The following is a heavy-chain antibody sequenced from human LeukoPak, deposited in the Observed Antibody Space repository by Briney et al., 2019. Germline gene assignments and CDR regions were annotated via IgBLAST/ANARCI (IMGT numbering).Heavy chain of an antibody. CDR3: ARDGRGWAFDI. V-gene: IGHV1-2*02. J-gene: IGHJ3*02. CDR2: INPNSSGT. CDR1: GYTFTGYY. Sequence: ASVKVSCKASGYTFTGYYIHWVRQAPGQGLEWMGWINPNSSGTNYAEKFQGRVTMTRDTSISTAYMELSRLRSDDTAVYYCARDGRGWAFDIWGQGTMVTVSS. D-gene: IGHD2-15*01.